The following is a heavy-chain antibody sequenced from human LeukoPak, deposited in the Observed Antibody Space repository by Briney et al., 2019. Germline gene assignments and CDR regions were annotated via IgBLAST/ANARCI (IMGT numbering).Heavy chain of an antibody. Sequence: PSETLSLTCTVSGGSVSGYYWSWIRQPPGKGLEWIGYVYNGGSTNYNPSLKSRVTISVDTSKNQFSLKLSSVTAADTAVYYCARAESTSGFDYWGQGTLVTVSS. V-gene: IGHV4-59*02. CDR2: VYNGGST. J-gene: IGHJ4*02. CDR1: GGSVSGYY. CDR3: ARAESTSGFDY. D-gene: IGHD3-10*01.